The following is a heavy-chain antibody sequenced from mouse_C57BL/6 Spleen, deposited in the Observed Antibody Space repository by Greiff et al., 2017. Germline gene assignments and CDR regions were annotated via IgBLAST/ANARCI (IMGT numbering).Heavy chain of an antibody. CDR1: GYTFTSYW. CDR2: IYPGSGST. CDR3: ARESYGSSGGFDY. V-gene: IGHV1-55*01. J-gene: IGHJ3*01. Sequence: QVQLQQPGAELVKPGASVKMSCKASGYTFTSYWITWVKQRPGQGLEWIGDIYPGSGSTNYNEKFKSKATLTVDTSSSTAYMQLSRLTSADSAVCYSARESYGSSGGFDYWGQGTLVTVSA. D-gene: IGHD1-1*01.